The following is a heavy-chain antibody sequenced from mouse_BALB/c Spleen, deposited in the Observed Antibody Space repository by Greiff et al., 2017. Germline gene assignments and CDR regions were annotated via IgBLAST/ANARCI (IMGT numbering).Heavy chain of an antibody. CDR1: GYSITSDYA. V-gene: IGHV3-2*02. J-gene: IGHJ2*01. Sequence: VQLKESGPGLVKPSQSLSLTCTVTGYSITSDYAWNWIRQFPGNKLEWMGYISYSGSTSYNPSLKSRISITRDTSKNQFFLQLNSVTTEDTATYYCARGSYYGSSYYFDYWGQGTTLTVSS. CDR2: ISYSGST. D-gene: IGHD1-1*01. CDR3: ARGSYYGSSYYFDY.